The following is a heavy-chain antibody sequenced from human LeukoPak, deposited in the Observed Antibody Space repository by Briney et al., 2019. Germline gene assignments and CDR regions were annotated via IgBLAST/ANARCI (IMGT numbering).Heavy chain of an antibody. Sequence: GGSLRLSCAASGFTFDDYAMHWVRQAPGKGLEWVSGISWNSGSIGYADSVKGRFTISRDNAKNSLYLQMNSLRAEDTALYYCASATLFDYWGQGTLVTVSS. D-gene: IGHD5-12*01. J-gene: IGHJ4*02. V-gene: IGHV3-9*01. CDR1: GFTFDDYA. CDR3: ASATLFDY. CDR2: ISWNSGSI.